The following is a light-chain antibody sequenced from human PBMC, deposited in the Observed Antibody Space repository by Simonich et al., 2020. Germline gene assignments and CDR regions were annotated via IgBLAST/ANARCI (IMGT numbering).Light chain of an antibody. Sequence: NFMLTQPHSVSESPGKTVTISCTRSSGSIASNYVQWYQQPPGSAPTTVIYEDNQRPSGVPDRFSGSIDSSSNSASLTISGPKTEDEADYYCQSYDSSNRVFGGGTKLTVL. J-gene: IGLJ3*02. CDR2: EDN. CDR1: SGSIASNY. V-gene: IGLV6-57*03. CDR3: QSYDSSNRV.